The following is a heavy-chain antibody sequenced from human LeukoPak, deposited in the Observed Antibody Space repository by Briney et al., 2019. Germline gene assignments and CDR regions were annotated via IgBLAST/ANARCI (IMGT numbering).Heavy chain of an antibody. CDR1: GFTFSSYD. CDR3: GRAEGFGYFDL. Sequence: GGSLRLSCAASGFTFSSYDMHWVRQATGKGLEWVSAIGTAGDTYYPGSVKGRFTISRENAKNSLYLQMNSLRAGDTAVYYCGRAEGFGYFDLWGRGTLVTVSS. J-gene: IGHJ2*01. V-gene: IGHV3-13*01. D-gene: IGHD2-15*01. CDR2: IGTAGDT.